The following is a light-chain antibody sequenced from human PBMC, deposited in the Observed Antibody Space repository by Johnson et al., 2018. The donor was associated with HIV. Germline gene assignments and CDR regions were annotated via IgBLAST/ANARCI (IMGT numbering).Light chain of an antibody. CDR3: GTWDNSLNGYV. J-gene: IGLJ1*01. CDR2: DND. Sequence: QSVLTQPPSVSAAPGQKVTISCSGSSSNIGNNYVSWYQQLPGTATKLLIYDNDKRPSGIPDRFSGSKSGASATLDITGLQTGDEADYYCGTWDNSLNGYVFGTGTKVTVL. CDR1: SSNIGNNY. V-gene: IGLV1-51*01.